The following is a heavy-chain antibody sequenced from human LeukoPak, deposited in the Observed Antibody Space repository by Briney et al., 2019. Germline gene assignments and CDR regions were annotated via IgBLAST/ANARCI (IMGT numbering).Heavy chain of an antibody. CDR3: TRGTLEAVD. J-gene: IGHJ4*02. CDR2: MNSDASNT. Sequence: GGSLRLSCAASGFTFSDDWMQWVRQAPGKGLVWVSRMNSDASNTAYADSVKGRFTISRDNAKNTLYLQMNSLRGDDTGVYYCTRGTLEAVDWGQGTLVAVSS. V-gene: IGHV3-74*01. CDR1: GFTFSDDW. D-gene: IGHD1-1*01.